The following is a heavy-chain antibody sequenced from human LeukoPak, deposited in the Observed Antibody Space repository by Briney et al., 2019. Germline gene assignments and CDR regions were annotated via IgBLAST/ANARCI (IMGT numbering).Heavy chain of an antibody. CDR3: ARVICSGCRCFQFVF. J-gene: IGHJ4*02. D-gene: IGHD2-15*01. CDR2: IYYSGST. CDR1: GDSISNYY. V-gene: IGHV4-59*01. Sequence: SETLSLTCTVSGDSISNYYWSWIRQSPGKGLEWIGYIYYSGSTNYNPSLKSRVTISVDTSKNQFSLKLSSVTAADTAVYYCARVICSGCRCFQFVFWGQGALVTVSS.